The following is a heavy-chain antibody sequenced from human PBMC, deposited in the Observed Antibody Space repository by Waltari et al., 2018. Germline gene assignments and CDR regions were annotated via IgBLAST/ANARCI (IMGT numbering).Heavy chain of an antibody. Sequence: EVQLVESGGDLVQPGGSLRLSCEVSGFLLSSYSMSWVRQAPGKGLEWISYINSASSIIYYSDSVKGRFTISRDNAKKSLFLQMTSLRAEDTAIYHCVRANYGDYVRYWGQGTLVTVSS. CDR3: VRANYGDYVRY. CDR2: INSASSII. D-gene: IGHD4-17*01. J-gene: IGHJ4*02. V-gene: IGHV3-48*01. CDR1: GFLLSSYS.